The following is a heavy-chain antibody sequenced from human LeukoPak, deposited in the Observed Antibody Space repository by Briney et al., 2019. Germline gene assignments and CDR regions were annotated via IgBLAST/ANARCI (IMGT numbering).Heavy chain of an antibody. CDR2: IEYSDTSG. V-gene: IGHV3-21*01. Sequence: GGSLRLSCTVSGFTLSSYELSWIRQAPGKGLEWVSSIEYSDTSGHYADSVQGRFTISRDNAKNSLYLQMNSLRAEATAVYYCAREGEPNWFDPWGQGTLVTVSS. D-gene: IGHD1-14*01. CDR1: GFTLSSYE. J-gene: IGHJ5*02. CDR3: AREGEPNWFDP.